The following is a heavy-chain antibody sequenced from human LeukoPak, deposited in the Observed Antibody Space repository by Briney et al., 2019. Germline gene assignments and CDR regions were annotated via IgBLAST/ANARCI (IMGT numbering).Heavy chain of an antibody. D-gene: IGHD3-22*01. Sequence: ASVKVCCKASGYTFTGYYMHWVRQAPGQGLEWMGWINPNSGGTNYAQKFQGRVTMTRDTSISTAYMELSRLRSDDTAVYYCARERRITMIVVVSHDAFDIWGQGAMVTVSS. CDR2: INPNSGGT. CDR3: ARERRITMIVVVSHDAFDI. CDR1: GYTFTGYY. V-gene: IGHV1-2*02. J-gene: IGHJ3*02.